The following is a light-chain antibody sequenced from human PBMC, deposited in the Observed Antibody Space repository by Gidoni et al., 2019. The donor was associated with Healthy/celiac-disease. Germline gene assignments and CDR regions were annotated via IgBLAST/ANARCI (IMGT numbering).Light chain of an antibody. CDR3: QQSYSTPPRT. CDR2: AAS. J-gene: IGKJ1*01. Sequence: DIQITQSPSSLSASVGDRVTITCRASQSISSYLNWYQQKQGKAHKLMIYAASSLQSGVPSRFRGSGSGTEIDLTISSLQPEDVATYYCQQSYSTPPRTFXEXTKVEIK. V-gene: IGKV1-39*01. CDR1: QSISSY.